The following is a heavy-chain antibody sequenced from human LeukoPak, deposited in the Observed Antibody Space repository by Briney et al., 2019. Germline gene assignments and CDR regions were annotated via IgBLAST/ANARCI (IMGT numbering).Heavy chain of an antibody. CDR2: IYYSGST. V-gene: IGHV4-59*01. J-gene: IGHJ5*02. D-gene: IGHD4-17*01. CDR3: ARYPYGDYSNWFDP. CDR1: GGSISSYY. Sequence: KPSETLSLTCTVSGGSISSYYWSWIRQPPGKGLEWIGYIYYSGSTNYNPSLKSRVTISVDTSKNQFSLKLSSVTAADTAVYYCARYPYGDYSNWFDPWGQGTLVTVSS.